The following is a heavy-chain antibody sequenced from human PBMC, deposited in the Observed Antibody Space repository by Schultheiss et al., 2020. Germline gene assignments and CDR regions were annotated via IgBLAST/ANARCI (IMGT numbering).Heavy chain of an antibody. CDR3: ARDYCSSTSCRTPSYYYYGMDV. D-gene: IGHD2-2*01. Sequence: GGSLRLSCAASGFTFSSYGMHWVRQAPGKGLEWVAVIWYDGSNKYYADSVKGRFTISRDNSKNTLYLQMNSLRAEDTAVYYCARDYCSSTSCRTPSYYYYGMDVWGQGTTVTVSS. CDR2: IWYDGSNK. V-gene: IGHV3-33*01. J-gene: IGHJ6*02. CDR1: GFTFSSYG.